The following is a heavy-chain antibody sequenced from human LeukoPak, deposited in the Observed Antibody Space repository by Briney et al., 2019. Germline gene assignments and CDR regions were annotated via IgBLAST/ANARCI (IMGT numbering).Heavy chain of an antibody. CDR2: INHSGST. Sequence: KPSETLSLTCAVYGGSFSGYYWSWIRQPPGKGLEWIGEINHSGSTNYNPSLKSRVTISVDTSKNQFSLKLSSVTAADTAVYYCARGRGDSSSWYAYYYYYMDVWGKGTTVTVSS. D-gene: IGHD6-13*01. CDR1: GGSFSGYY. V-gene: IGHV4-34*01. J-gene: IGHJ6*03. CDR3: ARGRGDSSSWYAYYYYYMDV.